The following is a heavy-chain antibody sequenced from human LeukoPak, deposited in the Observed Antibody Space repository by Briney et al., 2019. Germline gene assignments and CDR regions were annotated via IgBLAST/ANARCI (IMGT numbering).Heavy chain of an antibody. Sequence: PGGSLRLSCAASGFTFSSYAMIWVRQAPGKGLEWVSAIGGTTYYADSVKGRFTISRDNSKNTLYLQMNSLRAEDTAVYYCAREWGYCTSTSRYTSYFDYWGQGTLVTVSS. CDR3: AREWGYCTSTSRYTSYFDY. CDR2: IGGTT. J-gene: IGHJ4*02. V-gene: IGHV3-23*01. CDR1: GFTFSSYA. D-gene: IGHD2-2*02.